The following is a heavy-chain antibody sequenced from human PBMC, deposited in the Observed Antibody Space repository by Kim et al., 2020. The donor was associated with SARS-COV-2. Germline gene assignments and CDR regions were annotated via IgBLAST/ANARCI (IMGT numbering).Heavy chain of an antibody. CDR2: IYYSGST. D-gene: IGHD6-13*01. CDR1: GGSISSYY. V-gene: IGHV4-59*13. J-gene: IGHJ4*02. Sequence: SETLSLTCTVSGGSISSYYWIWIRQPPGKGLEWIGYIYYSGSTNYNPSLKSRVTISVDTSKNQFSLKLSSVTAADTAVYYCANIAAADGEAWGQGTLVTVSS. CDR3: ANIAAADGEA.